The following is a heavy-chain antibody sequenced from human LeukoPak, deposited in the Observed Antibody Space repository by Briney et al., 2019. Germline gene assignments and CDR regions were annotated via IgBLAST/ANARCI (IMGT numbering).Heavy chain of an antibody. J-gene: IGHJ3*02. CDR1: GDSFSSNSAA. V-gene: IGHV6-1*01. D-gene: IGHD1-26*01. CDR2: TYYRSKWYN. CDR3: ARDRAQATRDAFDI. Sequence: SQTLSLTCAISGDSFSSNSAAWNRIRQSPSRGLEWLGRTYYRSKWYNDYAVSVKSRITIYPDTSKNQFSLQLNSVTPEDTAVYYCARDRAQATRDAFDIWGQGTMVTVSS.